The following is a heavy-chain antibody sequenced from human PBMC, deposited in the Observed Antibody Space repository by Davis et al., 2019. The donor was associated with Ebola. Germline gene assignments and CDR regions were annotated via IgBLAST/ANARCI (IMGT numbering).Heavy chain of an antibody. J-gene: IGHJ3*02. CDR3: ARDQGDSSGYYYLGAFDI. V-gene: IGHV3-7*01. CDR1: GFTFSSYW. Sequence: PGGSLRLSCAASGFTFSSYWMSWVRQAPGKGLEWVANIKEDGSEKYYVDSVKGRFSISRDNAKNSLYLQMNSLRAEDTAVYHCARDQGDSSGYYYLGAFDIWGQGTMVTVSS. D-gene: IGHD3-22*01. CDR2: IKEDGSEK.